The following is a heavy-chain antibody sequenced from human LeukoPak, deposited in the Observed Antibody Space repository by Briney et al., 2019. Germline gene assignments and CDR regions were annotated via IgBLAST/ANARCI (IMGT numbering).Heavy chain of an antibody. V-gene: IGHV3-48*01. Sequence: GGSLRLSCAASGFTFSSCSMNWVRQAPGKGLEWVSYISSSSSTIYYADSVKGRFTISRDNAKNSLYLQMNSLRAEDTAVYYCAVDSGYYGNWFDPWGQGTLVTVSS. J-gene: IGHJ5*02. D-gene: IGHD3-22*01. CDR1: GFTFSSCS. CDR3: AVDSGYYGNWFDP. CDR2: ISSSSSTI.